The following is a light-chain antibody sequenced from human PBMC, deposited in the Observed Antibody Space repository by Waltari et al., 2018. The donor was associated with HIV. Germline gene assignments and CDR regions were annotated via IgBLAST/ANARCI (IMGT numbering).Light chain of an antibody. J-gene: IGLJ2*01. CDR3: GTWDSSLSATPV. CDR1: RSHIGAGSF. CDR2: ENN. Sequence: QSALTQPPSVSGAPGQRVTISCTGNRSHIGAGSFLPWYQHLPGTAPKLLIYENNKRPSGIPDRFSGSKSGTSATLGITGLQTGDEANYYCGTWDSSLSATPVFGGGTKLTVL. V-gene: IGLV1-51*01.